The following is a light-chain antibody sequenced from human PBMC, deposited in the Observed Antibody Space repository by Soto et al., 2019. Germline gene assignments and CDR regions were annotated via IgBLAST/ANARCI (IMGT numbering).Light chain of an antibody. Sequence: VQMTQSPYTLSACGRERVTITCRASQSIITWLAWYQQKPGKAPEPLIYDASSLESGVPSRFSGSGSGTVFTLTISSLQPDDFATYQCQQYLRYATFGHGAKV. CDR3: QQYLRYAT. J-gene: IGKJ1*01. V-gene: IGKV1-5*01. CDR1: QSIITW. CDR2: DAS.